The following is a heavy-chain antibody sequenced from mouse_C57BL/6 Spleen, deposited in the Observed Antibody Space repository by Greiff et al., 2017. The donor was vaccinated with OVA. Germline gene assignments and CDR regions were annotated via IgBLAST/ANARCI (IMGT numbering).Heavy chain of an antibody. Sequence: VKLVESGPGLVQPSQSLSITCTVSGFSLTSYGVHWVRQPPGKGPEWLGVIWSGGSTDYNAAFISRLSISKDNSKSQVFFKMNSLQADDTAIYYCAKNKYYGSSSFAYWGQGTLVTVSA. V-gene: IGHV2-4*01. CDR1: GFSLTSYG. CDR3: AKNKYYGSSSFAY. D-gene: IGHD1-1*01. J-gene: IGHJ3*01. CDR2: IWSGGST.